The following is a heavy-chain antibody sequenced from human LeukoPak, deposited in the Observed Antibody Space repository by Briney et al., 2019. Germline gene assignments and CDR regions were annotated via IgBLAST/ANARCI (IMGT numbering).Heavy chain of an antibody. V-gene: IGHV4-34*01. D-gene: IGHD6-19*01. CDR2: INHSGST. CDR1: GGSFSGDY. Sequence: SETLSPTCAVYGGSFSGDYWNWIRQPPGKGLEWIGEINHSGSTNSNPSLKSRVTISVDRSKNQFSLKLSSVTAADTAVYYCARRPRYSSGWYYFDSWGQGTLVTVSP. J-gene: IGHJ4*02. CDR3: ARRPRYSSGWYYFDS.